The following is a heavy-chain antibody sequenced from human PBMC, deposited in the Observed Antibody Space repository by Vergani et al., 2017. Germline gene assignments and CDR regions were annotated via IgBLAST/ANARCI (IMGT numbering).Heavy chain of an antibody. V-gene: IGHV4-39*01. D-gene: IGHD3-9*01. J-gene: IGHJ2*01. CDR1: GYSIPSTNYY. CDR3: ARHLTTSYVSPFDL. CDR2: VHSTGTT. Sequence: QLQLQESGPGLVRPSKTLSLTCSVSGYSIPSTNYYWAWIRQPPGKGLEWLGTVHSTGTTYYNPSLKSRLTVSVDRSNNYLSHNLTSVTATDTAVYDCARHLTTSYVSPFDLWGRGAQVTVSS.